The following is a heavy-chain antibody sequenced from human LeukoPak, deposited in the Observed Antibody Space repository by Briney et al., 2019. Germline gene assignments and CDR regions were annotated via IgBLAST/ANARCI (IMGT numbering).Heavy chain of an antibody. D-gene: IGHD3-10*01. Sequence: GGSLRLSCAASGFTFSSYAMSWVRQAPGKGLEWVSAISGSGGSTYYADSVKGRFTISRDNSKNTLYLQMNSLRAEDTAVYYCAMSTYYYGSGSYYNSYAFDIWGQGTMVTASS. CDR1: GFTFSSYA. CDR2: ISGSGGST. V-gene: IGHV3-23*01. J-gene: IGHJ3*02. CDR3: AMSTYYYGSGSYYNSYAFDI.